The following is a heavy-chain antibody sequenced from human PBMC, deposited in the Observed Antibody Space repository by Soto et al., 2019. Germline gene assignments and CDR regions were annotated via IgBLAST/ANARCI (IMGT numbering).Heavy chain of an antibody. CDR2: ISSSSSNI. D-gene: IGHD1-20*01. J-gene: IGHJ4*02. Sequence: EVQLVESGGGLVQPGGSLRLSCTASGFTFSSRAMNWVRQFPGRGLEWVSYISSSSSNIDYAVSVKGRFTVSEDNAKNALYLQLNTLRDEDTAVYYCASDRSLGSNWYYYLESWGQGTLVIVSS. CDR1: GFTFSSRA. V-gene: IGHV3-48*02. CDR3: ASDRSLGSNWYYYLES.